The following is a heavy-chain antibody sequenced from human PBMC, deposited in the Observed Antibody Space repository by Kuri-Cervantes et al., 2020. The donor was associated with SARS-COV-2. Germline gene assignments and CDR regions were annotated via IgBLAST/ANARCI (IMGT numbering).Heavy chain of an antibody. CDR3: AKDGAGAHDF. V-gene: IGHV3-30*18. D-gene: IGHD4/OR15-4a*01. J-gene: IGHJ4*02. Sequence: GGSLRLSCAASGFKFSRTDMHWVRQAPGKGLEWVAFISYDGNNKKCIASGKGRFTISRDNSQNKLYLQMRSLRPEDTAMYYCAKDGAGAHDFWGQGTLVTSPQ. CDR2: ISYDGNNK. CDR1: GFKFSRTD.